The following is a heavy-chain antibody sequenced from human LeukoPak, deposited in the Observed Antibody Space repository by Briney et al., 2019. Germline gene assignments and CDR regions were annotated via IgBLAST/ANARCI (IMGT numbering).Heavy chain of an antibody. CDR3: ARRPYSDSSGRLSDV. CDR1: GFTFSTYT. V-gene: IGHV3-48*02. CDR2: IGSSGSPT. D-gene: IGHD3-22*01. Sequence: PGGSLRLSCVASGFTFSTYTMNWVRQAPGKGLEWISYIGSSGSPTHYADSVRGRFTISRDNAKNSLYLQMNSLRDEDTAVYYCARRPYSDSSGRLSDVWGQGTTVTVSS. J-gene: IGHJ6*02.